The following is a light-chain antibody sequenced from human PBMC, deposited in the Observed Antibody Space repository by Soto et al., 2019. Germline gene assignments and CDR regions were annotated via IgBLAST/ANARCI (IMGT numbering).Light chain of an antibody. Sequence: DIQMTQSPSSVSASVGDRVTITCRASQGIYSWLAWYQQKPGKAPKLLISAVSNLQSGVPSRFSGSGYGTDFTLTISSLQPEDFATYYCQQANTFPLTLGPGTKVDIK. CDR3: QQANTFPLT. J-gene: IGKJ3*01. CDR2: AVS. V-gene: IGKV1D-12*01. CDR1: QGIYSW.